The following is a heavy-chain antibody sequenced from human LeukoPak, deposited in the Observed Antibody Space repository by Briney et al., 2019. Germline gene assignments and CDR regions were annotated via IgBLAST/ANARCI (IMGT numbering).Heavy chain of an antibody. CDR1: GGSISSYY. J-gene: IGHJ4*02. CDR3: ARDPGSSRYFDY. CDR2: IYYSGST. Sequence: PSETLSLTCTVSGGSISSYYWSWIRQPPGKGLEWIGYIYYSGSTNYNPSLKSRVTISVDTSKNQFSLKLSSVTAADTAVYYCARDPGSSRYFDYWGQGTLVTVSS. V-gene: IGHV4-59*01.